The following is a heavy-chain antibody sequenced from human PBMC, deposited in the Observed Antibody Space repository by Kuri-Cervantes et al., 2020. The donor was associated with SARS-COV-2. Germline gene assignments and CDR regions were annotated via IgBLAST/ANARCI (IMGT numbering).Heavy chain of an antibody. CDR3: AKSGYSYAYSAQEIDY. Sequence: GGSLRLSCAASGFTLGTYTMHWVRQAPGKGLEWVTIMSYDGSNKYCADSVKARFTISRDNSKNTLYLQMNSLRAEDTAVYYCAKSGYSYAYSAQEIDYWGQGTLVTVSS. J-gene: IGHJ4*02. CDR2: MSYDGSNK. D-gene: IGHD5-18*01. CDR1: GFTLGTYT. V-gene: IGHV3-30-3*01.